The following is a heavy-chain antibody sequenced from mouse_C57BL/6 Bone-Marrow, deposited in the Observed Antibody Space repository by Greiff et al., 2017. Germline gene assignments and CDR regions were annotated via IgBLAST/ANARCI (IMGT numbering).Heavy chain of an antibody. CDR1: GYTFTSYW. J-gene: IGHJ2*01. CDR2: IDPSDSYT. Sequence: VQLQQPGAELVRPGTSVKLSCKASGYTFTSYWMHWVKQRPGQGLEWIGVIDPSDSYTNYNQKFKGKATLTVETSSSTAYMQRSSLTSEDSAVYDCARIQGRDYWGQGTTLTVSS. V-gene: IGHV1-59*01. CDR3: ARIQGRDY. D-gene: IGHD3-3*01.